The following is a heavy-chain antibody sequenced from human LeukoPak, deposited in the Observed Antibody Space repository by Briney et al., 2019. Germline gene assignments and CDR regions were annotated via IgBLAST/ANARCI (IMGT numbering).Heavy chain of an antibody. Sequence: ASVKVSCKASGYTFTSYYMHLVRQAPGQGLEWMGIINPSDGSTSYAQKFQGRVTMTRDTSTSTVYMELSSLRSEDTAVYYCARDKTTTVTTHHFDYWGQGTLVTVSS. CDR2: INPSDGST. J-gene: IGHJ4*02. V-gene: IGHV1-46*01. D-gene: IGHD4-17*01. CDR3: ARDKTTTVTTHHFDY. CDR1: GYTFTSYY.